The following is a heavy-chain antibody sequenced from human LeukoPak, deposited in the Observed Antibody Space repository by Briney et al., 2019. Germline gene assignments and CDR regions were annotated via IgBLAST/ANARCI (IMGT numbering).Heavy chain of an antibody. D-gene: IGHD5-24*01. Sequence: ASVKVSCKASGGTFSSYAISWVRQAPGQGLEWMGGIIPIFGTANYAQKFQGRVTITADESTSTAYMELSSLRSEDTAVYYCASDNEPLNSDMATIRSGAFDYWGQGTLVTVSS. CDR3: ASDNEPLNSDMATIRSGAFDY. J-gene: IGHJ4*02. CDR1: GGTFSSYA. V-gene: IGHV1-69*13. CDR2: IIPIFGTA.